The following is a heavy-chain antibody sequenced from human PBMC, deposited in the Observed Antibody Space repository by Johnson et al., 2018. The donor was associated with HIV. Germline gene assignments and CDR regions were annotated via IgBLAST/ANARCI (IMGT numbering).Heavy chain of an antibody. J-gene: IGHJ3*02. CDR2: INSDGSST. D-gene: IGHD2-21*02. V-gene: IGHV3-74*01. CDR3: ARGAWSYCGGDCYGYPPDAFDI. CDR1: GFTFSSYW. Sequence: EVQLVESGGGLVQPGGSLRLSCAASGFTFSSYWMHWVRQAPGKGLVWVSRINSDGSSTRYADSVKGRFTVSRDNAKNKLYLQMNSLRAEDTAVYYWARGAWSYCGGDCYGYPPDAFDIWGQGTLVTVSS.